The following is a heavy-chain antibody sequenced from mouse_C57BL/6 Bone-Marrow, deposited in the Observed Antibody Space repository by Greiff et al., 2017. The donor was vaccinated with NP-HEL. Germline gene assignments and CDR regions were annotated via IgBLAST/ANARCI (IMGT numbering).Heavy chain of an antibody. CDR2: INPYNGGT. Sequence: EVQLQESGPVLVKPGASVKMSCKASGYTFTDYYMNWVKQSHGKSLEWIGVINPYNGGTSYNQKFKGKATLTVDKSSSTAYMELNSLTSEDSAVYYCASRYYSNYAAYWGQGTLVTVSA. J-gene: IGHJ3*01. CDR1: GYTFTDYY. V-gene: IGHV1-19*01. D-gene: IGHD2-5*01. CDR3: ASRYYSNYAAY.